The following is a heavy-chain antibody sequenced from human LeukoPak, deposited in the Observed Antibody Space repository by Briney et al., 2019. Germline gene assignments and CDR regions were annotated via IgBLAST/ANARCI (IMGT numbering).Heavy chain of an antibody. D-gene: IGHD1-20*01. CDR2: INPNSGGT. CDR1: GYTFTVYY. Sequence: GASVTVSFKASGYTFTVYYMHWVRQAPGQGLEWMGWINPNSGGTNYAQKFQGRVTMTRDTSISTAYMELSRLRSDDTAVYYCASLGYNWNDPFDYWGQGTLVTVSS. J-gene: IGHJ4*02. CDR3: ASLGYNWNDPFDY. V-gene: IGHV1-2*02.